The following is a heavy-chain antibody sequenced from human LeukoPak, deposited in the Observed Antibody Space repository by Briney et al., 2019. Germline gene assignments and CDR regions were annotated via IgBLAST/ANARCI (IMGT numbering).Heavy chain of an antibody. CDR3: ARDSLAAADPYNWFDP. CDR1: GFTFSSYA. J-gene: IGHJ5*02. CDR2: ISGSGGTA. Sequence: GGSLRLSCAASGFTFSSYAMSWVRQAPGKGLEWVSAISGSGGTAYYADSVKGRFTISRDNSKNTLYLQMNSLRAEDTAVYYCARDSLAAADPYNWFDPWGQGTLVTVSS. V-gene: IGHV3-23*01. D-gene: IGHD6-13*01.